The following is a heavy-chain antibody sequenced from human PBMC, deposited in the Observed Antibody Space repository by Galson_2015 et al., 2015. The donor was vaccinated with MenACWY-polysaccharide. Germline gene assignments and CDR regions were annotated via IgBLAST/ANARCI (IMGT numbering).Heavy chain of an antibody. CDR1: GYPFSSFG. CDR2: HSAYNGNT. CDR3: ARGPIYSGSYFAADY. Sequence: SVKVSCKASGYPFSSFGFSWVRQAPGQGLEWMGWHSAYNGNTNYAQKLQGRVTMTTDTSTSTAYMELRSLRPDDTAVYYCARGPIYSGSYFAADYWGQGTLVAVSS. V-gene: IGHV1-18*01. D-gene: IGHD1-26*01. J-gene: IGHJ4*02.